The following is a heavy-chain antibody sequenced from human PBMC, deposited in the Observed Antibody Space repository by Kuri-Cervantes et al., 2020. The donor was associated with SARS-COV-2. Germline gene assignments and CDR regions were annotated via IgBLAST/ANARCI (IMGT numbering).Heavy chain of an antibody. CDR3: ARDSVDVFDI. CDR1: GNTLSDYF. Sequence: ASVKVSCKASGNTLSDYFVHWVRQAPGQGLEWMGYINPKSGATNYAQKFQGRVTMTTDTSISTAYMDLSRLRSDDTAVYYCARDSVDVFDIWGQGTMVTVSS. V-gene: IGHV1-2*02. J-gene: IGHJ3*02. CDR2: INPKSGAT. D-gene: IGHD3-10*01.